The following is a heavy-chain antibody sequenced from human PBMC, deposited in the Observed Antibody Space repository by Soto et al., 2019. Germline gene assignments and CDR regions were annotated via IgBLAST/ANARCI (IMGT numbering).Heavy chain of an antibody. CDR1: C. V-gene: IGHV4-39*01. Sequence: CRSMINQSPGKGLDWIGSIYYRGSAYYNPSLKSRGTISVDTSKNQFSLKLRSVTAADTSVYYCASHPGIAADFAFWRQGTLVTVSS. D-gene: IGHD6-13*01. CDR3: ASHPGIAADFAF. CDR2: IYYRGSA. J-gene: IGHJ4*02.